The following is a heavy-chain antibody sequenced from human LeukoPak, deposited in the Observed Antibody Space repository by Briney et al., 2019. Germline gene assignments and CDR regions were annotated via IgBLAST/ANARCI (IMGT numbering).Heavy chain of an antibody. V-gene: IGHV3-23*01. CDR2: ISGSGGST. Sequence: GGSLRLSCAASGFTFSSYAMSWVRQAPGKGLEWVSAISGSGGSTYYADSVKGRFTISRDNSKNTLYLQMNSLRAEDTAVYYCATNYDILTGYSYYLDYWGQGTLVTVSS. CDR1: GFTFSSYA. D-gene: IGHD3-9*01. CDR3: ATNYDILTGYSYYLDY. J-gene: IGHJ4*02.